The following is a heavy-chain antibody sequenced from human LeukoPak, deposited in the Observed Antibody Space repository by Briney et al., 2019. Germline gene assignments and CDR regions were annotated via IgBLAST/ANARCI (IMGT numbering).Heavy chain of an antibody. Sequence: ASVKVSCKASGYTFTSYDINWVRQATGQGLEWMGWMNPNSGNTGYAQKFQGRVTMTRNTSISTAYMELSSLRSEDTAVYYCARATPYYGSARGWFDPWGQGTLVTVSS. D-gene: IGHD3-10*01. J-gene: IGHJ5*02. CDR3: ARATPYYGSARGWFDP. CDR2: MNPNSGNT. CDR1: GYTFTSYD. V-gene: IGHV1-8*01.